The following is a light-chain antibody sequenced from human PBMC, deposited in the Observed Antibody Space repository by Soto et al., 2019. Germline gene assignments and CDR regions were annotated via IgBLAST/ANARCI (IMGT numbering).Light chain of an antibody. Sequence: IVLTQSPVSRPVTPGEPASISCRSSQSLLHSNGFKYLNWYLQKPGQSPHLLIYLGSHRASGVPDRFSGSGSGTDFTLQISRVEAEDVGVYYCMQVLQTPPTFGQGTMLEIK. J-gene: IGKJ2*01. CDR2: LGS. CDR3: MQVLQTPPT. CDR1: QSLLHSNGFKY. V-gene: IGKV2-28*01.